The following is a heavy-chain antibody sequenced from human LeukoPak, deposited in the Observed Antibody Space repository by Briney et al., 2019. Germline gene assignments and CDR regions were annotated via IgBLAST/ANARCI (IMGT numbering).Heavy chain of an antibody. Sequence: PGGSLRLSCEASGITFTSYGMSWVRQAPGKGLEWVSAISGSGGSTYYADSVKGRFTISRDNSKNTLYLQMNSLRAEDTAVYYCAKDPSEDYGDYVVWFDPWGQGTLVTVSS. CDR3: AKDPSEDYGDYVVWFDP. CDR1: GITFTSYG. V-gene: IGHV3-23*01. D-gene: IGHD4-17*01. J-gene: IGHJ5*02. CDR2: ISGSGGST.